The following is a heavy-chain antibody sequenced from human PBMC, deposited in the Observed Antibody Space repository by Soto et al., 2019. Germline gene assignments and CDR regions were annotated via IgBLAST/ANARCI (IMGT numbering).Heavy chain of an antibody. Sequence: PGGSLRLSCAASGFTFSSYSMNWVRQAPGKGLEWVSYISSSSSTIYYADSVKGRFTISRDNAKNSLYLQMNSLRAEDTAVYYCARHPERIAQIGWFEPWGQGTLVTVSS. CDR3: ARHPERIAQIGWFEP. D-gene: IGHD6-13*01. CDR2: ISSSSSTI. CDR1: GFTFSSYS. J-gene: IGHJ5*02. V-gene: IGHV3-48*01.